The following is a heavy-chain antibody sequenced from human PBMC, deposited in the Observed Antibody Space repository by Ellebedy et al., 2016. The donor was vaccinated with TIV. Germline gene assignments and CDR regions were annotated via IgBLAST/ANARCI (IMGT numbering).Heavy chain of an antibody. CDR2: ITGSGDKT. CDR1: GFTFSNSA. D-gene: IGHD3-22*01. Sequence: GESLKISCAASGFTFSNSAMSWVRQAHGKGLEWVSSITGSGDKTYYRNSVRGRFSISRDNSRDTLYLDMNILRGEDTALYSCARSAGDSSGWFVSWGQGTVVIVSS. CDR3: ARSAGDSSGWFVS. J-gene: IGHJ5*01. V-gene: IGHV3-23*01.